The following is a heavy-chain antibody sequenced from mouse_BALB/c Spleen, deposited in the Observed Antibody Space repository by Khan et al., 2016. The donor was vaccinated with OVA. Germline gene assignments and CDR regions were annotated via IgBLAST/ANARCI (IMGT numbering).Heavy chain of an antibody. CDR2: IWSGGIT. CDR1: GFSLTNYG. D-gene: IGHD1-1*02. CDR3: AKNRNGYFDY. J-gene: IGHJ2*01. V-gene: IGHV2-2*02. Sequence: QVQLQQSGPGLVQPSQSLSITCTVSGFSLTNYGVHWVRQSPGKGLEWLGVIWSGGITDNNETFISRLSISKDISKSQVFFKMNSLQANDTAIYYCAKNRNGYFDYWGQGTTLTVSS.